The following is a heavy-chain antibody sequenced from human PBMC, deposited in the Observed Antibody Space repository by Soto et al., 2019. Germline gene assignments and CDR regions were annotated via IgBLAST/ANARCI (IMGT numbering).Heavy chain of an antibody. CDR2: IRSKAYGGTT. V-gene: IGHV3-49*03. CDR1: GFSFGEDA. D-gene: IGHD6-19*01. CDR3: TFVQQQTPRVQWLVVLDV. J-gene: IGHJ6*02. Sequence: PGGSLRLSFTASGFSFGEDAMSWFRQAPGKGLEWVGFIRSKAYGGTTEYAASVKGRFTLSRDDSKSIAFLHMMSLRTEDSAVYYCTFVQQQTPRVQWLVVLDVWGQGSSVTVSS.